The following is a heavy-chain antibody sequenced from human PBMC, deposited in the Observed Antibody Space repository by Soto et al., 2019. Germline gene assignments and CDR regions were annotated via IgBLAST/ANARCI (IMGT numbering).Heavy chain of an antibody. J-gene: IGHJ6*02. CDR1: GFTFSTYA. V-gene: IGHV3-23*01. D-gene: IGHD2-15*01. CDR3: VKGWWKGDV. CDR2: ISGSGGSI. Sequence: EVQLLESGGGLVQPGGSLRLSCAASGFTFSTYAMNWVRQAPGNGLEWVSAISGSGGSIHYADSVKGRFTISRDNSKNALYVLMNCLRDEDTAVYHFVKGWWKGDVGGQGTAVTVSS.